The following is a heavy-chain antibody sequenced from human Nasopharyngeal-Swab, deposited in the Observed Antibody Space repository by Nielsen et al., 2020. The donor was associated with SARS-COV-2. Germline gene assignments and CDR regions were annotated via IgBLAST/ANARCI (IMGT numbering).Heavy chain of an antibody. V-gene: IGHV3-20*01. CDR2: INWNGGST. Sequence: GEALKISCAASGFTFRSYAKGWVAQAPGKGLGGVSGINWNGGSTGYADSVKGRFTISRDNAKNSLYLQMNSLRAEDTALYHCARDQYNWNDEGSYYYYGMDVWGQGTTVTVSS. CDR3: ARDQYNWNDEGSYYYYGMDV. J-gene: IGHJ6*02. CDR1: GFTFRSYA. D-gene: IGHD1-1*01.